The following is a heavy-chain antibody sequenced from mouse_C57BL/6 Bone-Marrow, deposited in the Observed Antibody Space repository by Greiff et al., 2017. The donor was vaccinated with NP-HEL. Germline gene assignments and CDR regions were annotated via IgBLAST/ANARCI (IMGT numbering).Heavy chain of an antibody. CDR1: GFNIKDDY. D-gene: IGHD1-1*01. V-gene: IGHV14-4*01. CDR3: TTYIYYYGSSFDY. Sequence: EVQVVESGAELVRPGASVKLSCTASGFNIKDDYMHWVKQRPEQGLEWIGWIDPENGDTEYASKFQGKATITADTSSNTAYLQLSSLTSEDTAVYYCTTYIYYYGSSFDYWGQGTTLTVSS. J-gene: IGHJ2*01. CDR2: IDPENGDT.